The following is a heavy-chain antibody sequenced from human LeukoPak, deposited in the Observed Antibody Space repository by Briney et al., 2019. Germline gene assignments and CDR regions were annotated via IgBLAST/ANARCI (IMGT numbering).Heavy chain of an antibody. CDR1: GFTFSSYG. Sequence: PGGSLRLSCAASGFTFSSYGMNWVRQAPGKGLEWVSSISAGGGNTNYADSVKGRFTISKDNSKNTLYLQMNSLRAEDTAVYYCARGYMTTVGYYYYYMDVWGKGTTVTVSS. V-gene: IGHV3-23*01. CDR3: ARGYMTTVGYYYYYMDV. CDR2: ISAGGGNT. D-gene: IGHD4-23*01. J-gene: IGHJ6*03.